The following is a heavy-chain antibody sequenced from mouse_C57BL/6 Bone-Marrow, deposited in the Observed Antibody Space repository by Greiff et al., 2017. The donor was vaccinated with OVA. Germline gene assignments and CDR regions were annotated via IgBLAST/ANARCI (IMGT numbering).Heavy chain of an antibody. J-gene: IGHJ1*03. CDR3: ARIGTVVDWYFDV. CDR2: INPGSGGT. CDR1: GYTFTDYY. Sequence: VQLVESGPVLVKPGASVKMSCKASGYTFTDYYMNWVKQRPGQGLEWIGVINPGSGGTNYNEKFKGKATLTADKSSSTAYMQLSSLTSEDSAVYFCARIGTVVDWYFDVWGTGTTVTVSS. D-gene: IGHD1-1*01. V-gene: IGHV1-54*01.